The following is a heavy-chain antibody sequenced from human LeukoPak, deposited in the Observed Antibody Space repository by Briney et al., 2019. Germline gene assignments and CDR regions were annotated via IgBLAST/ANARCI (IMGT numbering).Heavy chain of an antibody. Sequence: SETLSLTCAVYDGSFSGSYCTWIRQPPGKGLEWIGEINHSGSANYNPSLKSRVTILLDTSKNQFSLNLSSVTAADTAVYYCARSPAYSSSPYYYYYYMDVWGKGTTVTISS. V-gene: IGHV4-34*01. CDR2: INHSGSA. D-gene: IGHD6-13*01. CDR3: ARSPAYSSSPYYYYYYMDV. J-gene: IGHJ6*03. CDR1: DGSFSGSY.